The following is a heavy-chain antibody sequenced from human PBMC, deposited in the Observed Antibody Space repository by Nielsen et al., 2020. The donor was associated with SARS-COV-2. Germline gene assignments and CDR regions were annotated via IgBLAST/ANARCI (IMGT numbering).Heavy chain of an antibody. D-gene: IGHD3-22*01. CDR3: ARGGKRFDSSGYFSPDY. J-gene: IGHJ4*02. CDR1: GFTFRRYA. CDR2: ISYDGSNR. V-gene: IGHV3-30-3*01. Sequence: YFAASGFTFRRYAFHWVRQAPGKGLGWVAVISYDGSNRYYADSVEGRFTISRDNYKNTLYLQMNSLSAEDTAVYYCARGGKRFDSSGYFSPDYWGQGTLVTVSS.